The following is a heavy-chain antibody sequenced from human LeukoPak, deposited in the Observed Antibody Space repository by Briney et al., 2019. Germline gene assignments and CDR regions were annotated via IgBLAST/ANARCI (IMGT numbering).Heavy chain of an antibody. Sequence: SETLSLTCTVSGGSISSSSYYWGWIRQPPGKGLEWIGSIYYSGSTYYNPSLMSRVTISVDTSKNQFSLKLSSVTAADTAVYYCARRNIYDIAAAENDYWGQGTLVTVSS. CDR2: IYYSGST. J-gene: IGHJ4*02. D-gene: IGHD6-13*01. CDR3: ARRNIYDIAAAENDY. CDR1: GGSISSSSYY. V-gene: IGHV4-39*01.